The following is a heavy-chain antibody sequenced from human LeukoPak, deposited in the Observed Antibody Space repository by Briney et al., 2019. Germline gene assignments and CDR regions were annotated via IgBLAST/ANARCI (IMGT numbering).Heavy chain of an antibody. CDR1: GYTFTSYG. D-gene: IGHD3-10*01. J-gene: IGHJ4*02. Sequence: ASVKVSCKASGYTFTSYGISWVRQASGQGLEWMGWISAYNGNTNYAQKLQGRVTMTTDTSTSTAYMELRSLRSDDTAVYYCARDAKGLLLRYGSGSYDYWGQGTLVTVSS. V-gene: IGHV1-18*01. CDR2: ISAYNGNT. CDR3: ARDAKGLLLRYGSGSYDY.